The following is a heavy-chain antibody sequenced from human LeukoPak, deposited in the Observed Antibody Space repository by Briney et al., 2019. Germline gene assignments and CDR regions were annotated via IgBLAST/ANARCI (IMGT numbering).Heavy chain of an antibody. V-gene: IGHV3-30*04. CDR2: ISYDGSNK. Sequence: GGSLRLSCAASGFTFSSYAMHWVRQAPGKGLEWVAVISYDGSNKYYADSVKGRFTISRDNSKNTLYLQMNSLSAEDTAVYYCARGGRGYYYDSSGYLAYWGQGTLVTVSS. J-gene: IGHJ4*02. CDR1: GFTFSSYA. CDR3: ARGGRGYYYDSSGYLAY. D-gene: IGHD3-22*01.